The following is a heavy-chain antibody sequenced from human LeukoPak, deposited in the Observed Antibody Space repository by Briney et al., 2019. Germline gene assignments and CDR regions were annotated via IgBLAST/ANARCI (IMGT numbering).Heavy chain of an antibody. Sequence: GGSLRLSCVVSGFTFSSYSMNWVRQAPGKGLEWVSYISSRSSTIFYADPVKGRFTISRDNAKNSLYLQMNSLRAEDTAVYYCARAVAAYFDYWGQGTLVTVSS. J-gene: IGHJ4*02. CDR1: GFTFSSYS. D-gene: IGHD6-19*01. CDR2: ISSRSSTI. CDR3: ARAVAAYFDY. V-gene: IGHV3-48*04.